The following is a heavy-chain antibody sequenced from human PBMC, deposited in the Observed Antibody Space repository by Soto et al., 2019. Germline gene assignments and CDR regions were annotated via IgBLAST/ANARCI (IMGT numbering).Heavy chain of an antibody. D-gene: IGHD3-9*01. CDR1: GFTFSNAW. CDR2: IKRNSDGGAT. Sequence: EVQLVESGGGLVKPGRSRRLSCVASGFTFSNAWMNWVRQAPGKGLEWVGGIKRNSDGGATDYAATVKGRFTISRDDSKSTLFLQMDSLNTEATAVYYCVREPLTGYYYLDYWGQGTLLNVSS. J-gene: IGHJ4*02. V-gene: IGHV3-15*07. CDR3: VREPLTGYYYLDY.